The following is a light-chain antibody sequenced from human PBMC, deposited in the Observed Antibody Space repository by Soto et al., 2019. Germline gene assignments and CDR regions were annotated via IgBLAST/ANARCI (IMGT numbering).Light chain of an antibody. V-gene: IGKV3-20*01. CDR2: DAS. J-gene: IGKJ3*01. Sequence: EIVLTQSPGTLSLSPGERATLSCRASQSVSSGYLAWYQQKPGQAPRLLIYDASSRATGIPDRFSGSGSGTDFTLTISRLEPEDFALYYCQQYGSSPLTFGPGTKVDIK. CDR1: QSVSSGY. CDR3: QQYGSSPLT.